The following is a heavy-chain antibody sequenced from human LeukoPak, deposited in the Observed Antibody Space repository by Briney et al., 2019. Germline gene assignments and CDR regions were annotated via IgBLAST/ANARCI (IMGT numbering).Heavy chain of an antibody. CDR1: GGSISSYY. CDR3: AREWGIVPPGYYYYYMDV. D-gene: IGHD3-16*01. CDR2: IYTSGST. J-gene: IGHJ6*03. V-gene: IGHV4-4*07. Sequence: PSETLSLTCTVSGGSISSYYWSWIRQPAGKGLEWIGRIYTSGSTNYNPSLKSRVTMSVDTSKNQFSLKLSSVTAADTAVYYCAREWGIVPPGYYYYYMDVWGKGTTVTVSS.